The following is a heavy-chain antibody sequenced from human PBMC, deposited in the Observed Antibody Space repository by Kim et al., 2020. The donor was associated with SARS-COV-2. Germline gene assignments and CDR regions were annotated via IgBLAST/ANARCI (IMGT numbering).Heavy chain of an antibody. D-gene: IGHD2-15*01. CDR1: GFTLSSHC. CDR3: ARGWAFDI. V-gene: IGHV3-74*01. Sequence: GGSLRLSCAVSGFTLSSHCMHWVRQVPGKGLEWVSRLSTDGSTTTYADSVKGRFSISRDNAKNTLYLQMNSLRAEDTAVYYCARGWAFDIWGQGTMVTVSS. CDR2: LSTDGSTT. J-gene: IGHJ3*02.